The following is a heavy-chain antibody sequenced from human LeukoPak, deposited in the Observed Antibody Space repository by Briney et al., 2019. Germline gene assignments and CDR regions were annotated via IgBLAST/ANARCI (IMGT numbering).Heavy chain of an antibody. CDR1: GFTFSSYE. CDR3: ANGNRCTSPNCLGYYYFYMGV. V-gene: IGHV3-23*01. J-gene: IGHJ6*03. D-gene: IGHD2-8*01. CDR2: FSGSGGTT. Sequence: GGSLRLSCAASGFTFSSYEMNWVRQAPGRGLEWVSGFSGSGGTTYYADSVKGRFTISRDNSKNTLYLQMNSLRAEDTAVYYCANGNRCTSPNCLGYYYFYMGVWGKGTTVTVSS.